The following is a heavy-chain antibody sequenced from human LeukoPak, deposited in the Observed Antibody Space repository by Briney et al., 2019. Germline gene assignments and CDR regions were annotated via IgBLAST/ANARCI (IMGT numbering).Heavy chain of an antibody. CDR1: GFTFSSYA. J-gene: IGHJ4*02. CDR2: ISYDGSNK. CDR3: AHMQPIDY. D-gene: IGHD2-2*01. V-gene: IGHV3-30-3*01. Sequence: AGGSLRLSCAASGFTFSSYAMHWVRQAPGKGLEWVAVISYDGSNKYYADSVKCRFTISRDNSKNTLYLQMNSLRAEDTAVYYCAHMQPIDYWGQGTLVTVSS.